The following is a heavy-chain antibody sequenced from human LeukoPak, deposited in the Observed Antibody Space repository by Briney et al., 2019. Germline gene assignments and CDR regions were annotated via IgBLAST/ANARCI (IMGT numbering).Heavy chain of an antibody. Sequence: PGGSLRLSCAASGFTVSSNYMSWIRQPPGKGLEWTGEINHSGNTNYNPSLKSRVTISVDTSKNQFSLKLRSVTAADTAVYYCARMRVRGVFLYYFDYWGQGTLVTVSS. CDR3: ARMRVRGVFLYYFDY. CDR1: GFTVSSNY. J-gene: IGHJ4*02. D-gene: IGHD3-10*01. CDR2: INHSGNT. V-gene: IGHV4-34*01.